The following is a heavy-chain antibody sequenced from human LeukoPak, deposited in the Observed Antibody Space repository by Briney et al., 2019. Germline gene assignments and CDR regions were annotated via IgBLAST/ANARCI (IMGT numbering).Heavy chain of an antibody. CDR1: GFTFSSYA. V-gene: IGHV3-30-3*01. Sequence: GGSLRLSCAASGFTFSSYAMHWVRQAPGKGLEWVAVISYDGSNKYYADSVKGRFTISRDNSKNTLYLQMNSLRAEDTAVYYCATEAYWGQGTLVTVSS. J-gene: IGHJ4*02. CDR2: ISYDGSNK. CDR3: ATEAY.